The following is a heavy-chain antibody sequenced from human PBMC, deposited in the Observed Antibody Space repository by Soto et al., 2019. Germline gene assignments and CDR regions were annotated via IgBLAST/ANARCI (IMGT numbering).Heavy chain of an antibody. CDR1: GGSISDYY. V-gene: IGHV4-4*07. CDR3: AREAIFLVAATEIQNWFDP. J-gene: IGHJ5*02. CDR2: IYTSGST. Sequence: PSETLSLTCTVSGGSISDYYWSWIRQPAGKGLEWIGRIYTSGSTNYNPSLKSRVTMSVDTSKNQFSLKLRSVTAADTAVYYCAREAIFLVAATEIQNWFDPWGQGPMVTV. D-gene: IGHD1-26*01.